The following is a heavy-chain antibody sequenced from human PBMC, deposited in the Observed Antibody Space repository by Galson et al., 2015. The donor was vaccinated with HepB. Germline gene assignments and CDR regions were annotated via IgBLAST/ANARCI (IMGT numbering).Heavy chain of an antibody. CDR3: ARVRGSSWYVDY. CDR2: INWNGGST. CDR1: GFTFDDYG. V-gene: IGHV3-20*04. Sequence: SLRLSCAASGFTFDDYGMSWVRQAPGKGLEWVSGINWNGGSTGYADSVKGRFTISRDNAKNSLYLQMNSLRAEDTALYYCARVRGSSWYVDYWGQGTLVTVSS. D-gene: IGHD6-13*01. J-gene: IGHJ4*02.